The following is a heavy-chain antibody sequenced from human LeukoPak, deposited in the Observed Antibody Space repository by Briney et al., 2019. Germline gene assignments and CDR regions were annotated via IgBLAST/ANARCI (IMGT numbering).Heavy chain of an antibody. V-gene: IGHV3-74*01. CDR1: GFTFRTYW. D-gene: IGHD2-21*02. CDR2: INSDGST. J-gene: IGHJ4*02. Sequence: PGGSLRLSCTASGFTFRTYWMHWLRHAPGKGLVWVSRINSDGSTSYADSVKGRFTISRDNAKNTLYLQMNSLRAEDTAVYYCARDGLRRPPTPYCGGDCPLDYWGQGALVSVSS. CDR3: ARDGLRRPPTPYCGGDCPLDY.